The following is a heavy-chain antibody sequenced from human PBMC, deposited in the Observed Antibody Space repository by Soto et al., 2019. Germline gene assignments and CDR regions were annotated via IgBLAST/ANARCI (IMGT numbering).Heavy chain of an antibody. CDR3: ARVTRYYDSSGYYGPTNDAFDI. J-gene: IGHJ3*02. CDR1: GGTFSSYA. D-gene: IGHD3-22*01. Sequence: GASVKVSCKASGGTFSSYAISWVRQAPGQGLEWMGGIIPIFGTANYAQKFQGRVTITADKSTSTAYMELSSLRSEDTAVYYCARVTRYYDSSGYYGPTNDAFDIWGQGTMVTVSS. V-gene: IGHV1-69*06. CDR2: IIPIFGTA.